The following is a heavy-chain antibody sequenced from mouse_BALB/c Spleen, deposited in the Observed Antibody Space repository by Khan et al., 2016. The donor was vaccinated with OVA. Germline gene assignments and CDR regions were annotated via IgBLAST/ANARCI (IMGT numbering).Heavy chain of an antibody. D-gene: IGHD1-3*01. Sequence: QVQLQQSGAELVNPGASVNLSCKASGYTLTSYWMHWVKQRPGQGLEWIGEINPSNGRTNYNEKFKSKATLTVDKSSSTAYMQLSSPTSEDSAGYYWARRLINFDYWGQGTTLTVSS. CDR2: INPSNGRT. J-gene: IGHJ2*01. V-gene: IGHV1S81*02. CDR3: ARRLINFDY. CDR1: GYTLTSYW.